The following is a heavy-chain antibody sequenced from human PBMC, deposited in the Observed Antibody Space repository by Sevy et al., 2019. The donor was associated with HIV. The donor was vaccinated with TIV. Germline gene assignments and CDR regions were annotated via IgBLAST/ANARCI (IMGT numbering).Heavy chain of an antibody. CDR2: IYPGDSDN. CDR3: ARLGDGSGSYYINWFDP. D-gene: IGHD3-10*01. V-gene: IGHV5-51*01. CDR1: GYSYTSNW. J-gene: IGHJ5*02. Sequence: GESLKISCKGSGYSYTSNWIGWVRQMPGKGLEWMGIIYPGDSDNRYSPSFQGQVTISADKSISTAYLQWSSLKASDTAMYYCARLGDGSGSYYINWFDPWGQGTLVTVSS.